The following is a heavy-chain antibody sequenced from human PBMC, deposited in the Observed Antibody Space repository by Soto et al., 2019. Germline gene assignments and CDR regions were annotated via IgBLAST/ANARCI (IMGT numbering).Heavy chain of an antibody. CDR2: INSDGSST. D-gene: IGHD2-21*02. CDR3: ARGRVVVTALLLSYYFDY. Sequence: PVGSLRLSCAASGFTFSSYWMHWVRQAPGKGLVWVSRINSDGSSTSYADSVKGRFTISRDNAKNTLYLQMNSLRAEDTAVYYCARGRVVVTALLLSYYFDYWGQGTLVTVSS. J-gene: IGHJ4*02. V-gene: IGHV3-74*01. CDR1: GFTFSSYW.